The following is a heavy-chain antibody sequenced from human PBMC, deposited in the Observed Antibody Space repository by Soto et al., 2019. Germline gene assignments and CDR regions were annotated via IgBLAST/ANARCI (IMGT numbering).Heavy chain of an antibody. CDR3: AHVYGGYDNFDY. CDR2: IYWDDDK. J-gene: IGHJ4*02. CDR1: GFSLSTSGVG. Sequence: QITLKESGPTLVKPTQTLTLTCTFSGFSLSTSGVGVGWIRQPPGKALEWLALIYWDDDKRYSASLKSRLNITKNTSKNQVVLKMTNMDPVDTATYYCAHVYGGYDNFDYGGQGTLVTVSS. D-gene: IGHD5-12*01. V-gene: IGHV2-5*02.